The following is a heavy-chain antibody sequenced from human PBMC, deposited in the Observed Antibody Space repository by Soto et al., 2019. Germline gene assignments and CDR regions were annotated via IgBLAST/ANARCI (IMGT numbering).Heavy chain of an antibody. CDR1: GGSISGYY. J-gene: IGHJ4*02. D-gene: IGHD3-3*01. CDR2: IFSSGST. CDR3: ARTGFGQYYFDY. V-gene: IGHV4-4*07. Sequence: SETLSLTCTVSGGSISGYYWSWIRQPAGKGLEWIGRIFSSGSTSYNPSLKSRVTMSVDTSKNQVSLNLRSGTAADTAVYHYARTGFGQYYFDYWGQGTLVTVSS.